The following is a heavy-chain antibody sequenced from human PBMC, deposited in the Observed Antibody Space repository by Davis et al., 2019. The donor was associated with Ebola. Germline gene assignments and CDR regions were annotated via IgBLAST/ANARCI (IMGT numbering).Heavy chain of an antibody. CDR1: GYTFTSYA. D-gene: IGHD2-2*01. CDR3: ARDGGVVPAVTGGSDV. J-gene: IGHJ6*02. Sequence: AASVKVSCKASGYTFTSYAMHWVRQAPGQRLEWMGWINAGNGNTKYSQKFQGRVTITRDTSASTAYMELSSLRSEDTAVYYCARDGGVVPAVTGGSDVWGLGTTVSVSS. CDR2: INAGNGNT. V-gene: IGHV1-3*01.